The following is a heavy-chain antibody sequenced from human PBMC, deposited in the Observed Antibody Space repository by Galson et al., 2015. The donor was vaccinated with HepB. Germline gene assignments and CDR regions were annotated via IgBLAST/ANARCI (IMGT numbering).Heavy chain of an antibody. CDR1: GFTFSSYS. J-gene: IGHJ6*03. V-gene: IGHV3-48*01. CDR3: GKSGYQPNYYYYYMDV. D-gene: IGHD3-3*01. CDR2: ISSSSSTI. Sequence: SLRLSCAASGFTFSSYSMNWVRQAPGKGLEWVSYISSSSSTIYYADSVKGRFTISRDNAKNSLYLQMNSLRAEDTAVYYCGKSGYQPNYYYYYMDVWGKGTTVTVSS.